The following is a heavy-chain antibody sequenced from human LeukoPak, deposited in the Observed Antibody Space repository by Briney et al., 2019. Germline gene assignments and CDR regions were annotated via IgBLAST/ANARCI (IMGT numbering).Heavy chain of an antibody. Sequence: GGSLRLSCTASGFTFSSYSMNWVRQAPGKGLEWVSSISSSSSYIYYADSVKGRFRISRDNAKNSLYLQMNSLRAEDTAVYYCARGYYDSSGEIDYWGQGTLVTVSS. V-gene: IGHV3-21*01. CDR1: GFTFSSYS. D-gene: IGHD3-22*01. CDR3: ARGYYDSSGEIDY. CDR2: ISSSSSYI. J-gene: IGHJ4*02.